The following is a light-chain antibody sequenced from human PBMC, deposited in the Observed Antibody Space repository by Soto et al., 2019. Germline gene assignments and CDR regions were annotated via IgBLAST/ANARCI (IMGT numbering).Light chain of an antibody. CDR2: SAS. CDR3: QQGHNWPLT. J-gene: IGKJ2*01. V-gene: IGKV3-15*01. CDR1: QSISTE. Sequence: EIVMTQSPATLSVSPGERATLSCRASQSISTELAWYQQKPGQPPRLLLYSASTRATGVPARFTGSGSGSEFTLTISALQSEDFAVYYCQQGHNWPLTFGQGTRLEI.